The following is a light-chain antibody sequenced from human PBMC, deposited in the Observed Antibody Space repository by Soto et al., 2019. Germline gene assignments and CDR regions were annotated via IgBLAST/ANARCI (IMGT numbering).Light chain of an antibody. CDR3: QSYDRSLSGGGV. CDR2: GNS. J-gene: IGLJ2*01. CDR1: SSNIGAGYD. Sequence: QSVLTQPPSVSGAPGQRATISCTGSSSNIGAGYDVHWYQQLPGTAPKLLIYGNSNRPSGVPDRFSGSKSGTSASLAITGLQAEDEADYYCQSYDRSLSGGGVFGGGTKLTV. V-gene: IGLV1-40*01.